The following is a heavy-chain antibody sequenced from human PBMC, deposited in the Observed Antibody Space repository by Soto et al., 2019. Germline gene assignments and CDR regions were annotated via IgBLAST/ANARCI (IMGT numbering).Heavy chain of an antibody. D-gene: IGHD6-13*01. CDR1: GDSISNYY. Sequence: QVQLQESGPGLVKPSETLSLTCTVSGDSISNYYWSWIRQPPGKGLEWIGYIYYSGSTNYNPSLQSRVTITVDTSKNQFSLKLCSVTAADTAVYYCARHLWVGSSWYLGAFDIWGQGTMVTVSS. V-gene: IGHV4-59*08. CDR3: ARHLWVGSSWYLGAFDI. CDR2: IYYSGST. J-gene: IGHJ3*02.